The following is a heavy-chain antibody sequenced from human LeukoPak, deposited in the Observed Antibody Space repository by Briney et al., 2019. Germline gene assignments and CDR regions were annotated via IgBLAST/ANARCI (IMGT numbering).Heavy chain of an antibody. CDR2: IYTSGST. CDR3: AREVVVVVAANYYYYGMDV. D-gene: IGHD2-15*01. J-gene: IGHJ6*02. Sequence: SETLSLTCTVSGGSISSYYWSWIRQPAGKGLEWIGRIYTSGSTNYNPSLKRRVTMSVDTSKNQFSLKLSPVTAADTAVYYCAREVVVVVAANYYYYGMDVWGQGTTVTVSS. V-gene: IGHV4-4*07. CDR1: GGSISSYY.